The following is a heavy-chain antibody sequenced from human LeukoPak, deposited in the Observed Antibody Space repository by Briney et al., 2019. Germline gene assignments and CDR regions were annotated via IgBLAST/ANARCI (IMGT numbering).Heavy chain of an antibody. CDR1: GFSVSNNY. V-gene: IGHV3-11*01. J-gene: IGHJ5*02. CDR3: ATDGAGFDT. Sequence: GGSLRLSCAASGFSVSNNYMNWVRQSPGKGLEWLSYINIGGTNTHYADSVKGRFTISRDNAKKSLYLEMNNLRAEDTAVYYCATDGAGFDTWGQGVLVTVSS. CDR2: INIGGTNT.